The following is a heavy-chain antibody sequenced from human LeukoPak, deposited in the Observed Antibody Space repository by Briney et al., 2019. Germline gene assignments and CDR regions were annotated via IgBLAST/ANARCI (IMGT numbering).Heavy chain of an antibody. CDR1: GFSFNSHN. CDR2: IDTSSHYI. V-gene: IGHV3-21*01. CDR3: ARVHHNTAMVDIDY. J-gene: IGHJ4*02. D-gene: IGHD5-18*01. Sequence: PGGSLRLSCAASGFSFNSHNMNWVRQAPGKGLEWVSFIDTSSHYIYYADSVRGRFTISRDNAKNSLFLEMNSLRVEDTAVYYCARVHHNTAMVDIDYWGQGTLVTVSS.